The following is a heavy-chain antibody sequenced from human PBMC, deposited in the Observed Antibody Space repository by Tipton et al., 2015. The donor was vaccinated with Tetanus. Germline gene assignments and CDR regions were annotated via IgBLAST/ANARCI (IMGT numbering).Heavy chain of an antibody. Sequence: WVRQSPGKGLEWIGHVYYSGRTYYNPPLKSRVTISADMSKNQFSLKLTSVTAADTATYHCARMGFTYGQVVYWGQGTLVTVAS. D-gene: IGHD5-18*01. V-gene: IGHV4-30-4*08. CDR2: VYYSGRT. J-gene: IGHJ4*02. CDR3: ARMGFTYGQVVY.